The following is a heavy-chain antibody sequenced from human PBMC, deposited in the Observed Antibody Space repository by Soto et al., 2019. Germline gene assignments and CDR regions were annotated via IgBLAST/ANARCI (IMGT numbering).Heavy chain of an antibody. D-gene: IGHD3-10*01. CDR3: ARGVRGVATIAIGFYLDY. Sequence: QVQLVESGGGVVQPGRSLRLSCAASGFIFNSYGMHWIRQAPGKGLEWVAVISYDGSNIFYADSVEGRFTISRDNANNTLYLKMNSLRGDDTAVYYCARGVRGVATIAIGFYLDYWGQGTLVTTSS. J-gene: IGHJ4*02. CDR2: ISYDGSNI. CDR1: GFIFNSYG. V-gene: IGHV3-30*03.